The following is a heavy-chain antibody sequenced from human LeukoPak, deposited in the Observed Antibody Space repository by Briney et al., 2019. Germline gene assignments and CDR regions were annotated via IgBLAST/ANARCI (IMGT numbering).Heavy chain of an antibody. D-gene: IGHD3-10*01. CDR3: ARPGELFNY. Sequence: GGSLRLSCAASGFTFSSYWMHWVRQAPGKGLVWVSRINSDGSYTNYADSVKGRFTISRDNAKNTLYLQMNSLRAEDTAMYYCARPGELFNYWGQGTLVTVSS. V-gene: IGHV3-74*01. CDR1: GFTFSSYW. CDR2: INSDGSYT. J-gene: IGHJ4*02.